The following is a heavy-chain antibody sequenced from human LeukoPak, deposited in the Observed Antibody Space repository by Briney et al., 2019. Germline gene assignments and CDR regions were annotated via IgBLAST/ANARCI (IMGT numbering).Heavy chain of an antibody. D-gene: IGHD6-13*01. CDR3: ATDRAAAGIRGNWFDP. Sequence: ASVKVSCKVSGYTLTELSMHWARQAPGKGLEWMGGFDPEDGETIYAQKFQGRVTMTEDTSTDTAYMELSSLRSEDTAVYYCATDRAAAGIRGNWFDPWGQGTLVTVSS. CDR1: GYTLTELS. V-gene: IGHV1-24*01. J-gene: IGHJ5*02. CDR2: FDPEDGET.